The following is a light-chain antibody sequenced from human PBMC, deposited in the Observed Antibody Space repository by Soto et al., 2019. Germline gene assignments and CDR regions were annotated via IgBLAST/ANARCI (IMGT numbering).Light chain of an antibody. CDR3: CSYAGSYTGV. V-gene: IGLV2-8*01. CDR1: SSDVGGYNS. CDR2: EVS. J-gene: IGLJ1*01. Sequence: QSALTQPPSASGSPGQSVTISCTGSSSDVGGYNSVSWYQQHPGEAPKLMLYEVSKRPSGVPDRFSGSKSGNTASLTISGLQAEDEADYYCCSYAGSYTGVFGTGTKLTVL.